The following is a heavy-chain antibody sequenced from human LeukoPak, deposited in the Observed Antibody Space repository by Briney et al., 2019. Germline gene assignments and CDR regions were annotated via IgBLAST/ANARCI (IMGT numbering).Heavy chain of an antibody. CDR1: GFTFSSYA. J-gene: IGHJ5*02. V-gene: IGHV3-30-3*01. CDR3: ASEPGNWFDP. CDR2: ISYDGSNK. D-gene: IGHD1-14*01. Sequence: PGRSLRLSCAASGFTFSSYAMHWVRQAPGKGLEWVAVISYDGSNKYYADSVKGRFTISRDNAKNSLYLQMNSLRAEDTAVYYCASEPGNWFDPWGQGTLVTVSS.